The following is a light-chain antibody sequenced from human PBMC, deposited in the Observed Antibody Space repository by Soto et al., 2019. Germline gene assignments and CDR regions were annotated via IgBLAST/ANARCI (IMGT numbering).Light chain of an antibody. CDR1: QDITKS. Sequence: DIQMTQSPSYLSASVGDRITITCQASQDITKSLNWYQHKPGKAPELLIYDASYLETGVPSRFRGSGSGTEFTFTITSLEPEDFATYYCQHYDDLLTFGGGTKVDIK. V-gene: IGKV1-33*01. CDR2: DAS. CDR3: QHYDDLLT. J-gene: IGKJ4*01.